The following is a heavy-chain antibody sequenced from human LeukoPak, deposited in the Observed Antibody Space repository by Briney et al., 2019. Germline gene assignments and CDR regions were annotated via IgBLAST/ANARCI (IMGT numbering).Heavy chain of an antibody. CDR1: GGSISSYY. J-gene: IGHJ3*02. V-gene: IGHV4-59*01. D-gene: IGHD6-25*01. CDR3: ARVSAAVAFDI. Sequence: PSETLSLTCTVSGGSISSYYWSWIRQPPGKGLEWIGYIYYSGSTNYNPSLKSRVTISVDTSKNQFSLKLSSVTAADTAVYYCARVSAAVAFDIWGQGTMVTVSS. CDR2: IYYSGST.